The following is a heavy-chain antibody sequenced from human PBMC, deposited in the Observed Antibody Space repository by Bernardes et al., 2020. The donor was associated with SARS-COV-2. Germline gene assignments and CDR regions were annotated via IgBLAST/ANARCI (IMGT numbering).Heavy chain of an antibody. D-gene: IGHD3-22*01. CDR3: ARANNYYDSSVLNY. V-gene: IGHV3-7*03. CDR1: GFTFSDFW. CDR2: IKQDGSEK. Sequence: GGSLRLSCEASGFTFSDFWMSWVRQAPGQGLEWVASIKQDGSEKFYVDSVKGRFTISRDNAKNSLYLQMNSLRAEDTAVYYCARANNYYDSSVLNYWGQGTLVTVSS. J-gene: IGHJ4*02.